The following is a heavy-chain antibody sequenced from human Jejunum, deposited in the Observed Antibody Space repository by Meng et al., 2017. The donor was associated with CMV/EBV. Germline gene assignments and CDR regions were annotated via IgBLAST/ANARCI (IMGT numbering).Heavy chain of an antibody. CDR3: ATARPDSSGHYYFDY. Sequence: LTFSHHDMDWVRQAPGKGLEWVGRTRNKAKSYTTQSPASVKGRFTVSRDDSKNSLYLQMNSLKTEDTAVYYCATARPDSSGHYYFDYWGQGTLVTVSS. V-gene: IGHV3-72*01. CDR2: TRNKAKSYTT. D-gene: IGHD3-22*01. CDR1: LTFSHHD. J-gene: IGHJ4*02.